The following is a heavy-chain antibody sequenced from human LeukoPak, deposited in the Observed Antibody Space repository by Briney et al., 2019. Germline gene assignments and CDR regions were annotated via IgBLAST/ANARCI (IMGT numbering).Heavy chain of an antibody. J-gene: IGHJ3*02. Sequence: GGSLRLSCAASGFTFSSSWMHWVRQAPGKWLEWVSRISTYGSTTTYADSVKGRFTISRDNAENTLYLQMNSLRAEDTAVYYCASRVMAVNGFDIWGQGTMVTVSS. CDR3: ASRVMAVNGFDI. CDR2: ISTYGSTT. CDR1: GFTFSSSW. V-gene: IGHV3-74*01. D-gene: IGHD3-16*01.